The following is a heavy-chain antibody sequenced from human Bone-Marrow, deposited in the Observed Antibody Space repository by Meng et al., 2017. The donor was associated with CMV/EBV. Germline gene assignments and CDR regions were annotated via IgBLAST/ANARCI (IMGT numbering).Heavy chain of an antibody. J-gene: IGHJ6*02. CDR1: GFTFSSYS. CDR3: VRVSGTSSQYRPMDV. CDR2: ISSSSSYI. D-gene: IGHD3-10*01. Sequence: GESLKISCAASGFTFSSYSMNWVRQAPGKGLEWVSSISSSSSYIYYADSVKGRFTISRDNAKNSLFLEMNSLRAEDTAVYYCVRVSGTSSQYRPMDVWGQGTTVTVSS. V-gene: IGHV3-21*01.